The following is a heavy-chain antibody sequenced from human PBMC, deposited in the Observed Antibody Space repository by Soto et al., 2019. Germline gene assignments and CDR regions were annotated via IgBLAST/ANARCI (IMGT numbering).Heavy chain of an antibody. D-gene: IGHD3-10*01. CDR2: IYYSGST. J-gene: IGHJ4*02. V-gene: IGHV4-59*01. CDR3: ARMVRGVIVLDY. CDR1: GGSISSYY. Sequence: QVQLQESGPGLVKPSETLSLTCTVSGGSISSYYWSWIRQPPGKGLEWIGYIYYSGSTNYTPSLKRRVPIPVDTAKNQCSLKLSSVTAADTAVYYCARMVRGVIVLDYWGQGTLVTVSS.